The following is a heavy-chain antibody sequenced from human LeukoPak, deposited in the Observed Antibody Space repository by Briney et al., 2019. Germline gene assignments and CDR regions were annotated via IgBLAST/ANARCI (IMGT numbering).Heavy chain of an antibody. J-gene: IGHJ5*02. D-gene: IGHD5-18*01. V-gene: IGHV3-11*04. CDR1: GFTFSDYY. CDR2: ISSSGSTI. Sequence: TGGSLRLSCAASGFTFSDYYMSWIRQAPGKGLEWVSYISSSGSTIYYADSVKGRFTISRDNAKNSLYLQMNSLRAEDTAVYYCARLGYSYGYRAPAWFDPWGQGTLVTVSS. CDR3: ARLGYSYGYRAPAWFDP.